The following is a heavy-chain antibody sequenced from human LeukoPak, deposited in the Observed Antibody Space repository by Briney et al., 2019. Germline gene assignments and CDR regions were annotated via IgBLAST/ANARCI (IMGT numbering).Heavy chain of an antibody. CDR1: GFTFDGYA. CDR2: ISWNSGSI. D-gene: IGHD3-10*01. V-gene: IGHV3-9*03. Sequence: GRSLRLSCAASGFTFDGYAMHWVRQAPGKGLEWVSGISWNSGSIGYADSVKGRFTISRDNAKNSLYLQMNSLRAEDMALYYCAKAKGSLLWFGELSLDYWGQGTLVTVSS. CDR3: AKAKGSLLWFGELSLDY. J-gene: IGHJ4*02.